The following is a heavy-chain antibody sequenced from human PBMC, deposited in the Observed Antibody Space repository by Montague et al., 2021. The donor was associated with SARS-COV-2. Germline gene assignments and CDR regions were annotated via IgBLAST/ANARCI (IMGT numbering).Heavy chain of an antibody. Sequence: SETLSLTCSVSGGSISGYFWSWIRQPAGKGLEWIGRIYPSGGIFDSGRTNYHPSLKSRVTVSIDTSRNQFSLSLNSVTAADTAVYYCTRIVGDCSSDSCYAVRWGQGTVVTVSS. J-gene: IGHJ4*02. D-gene: IGHD2-2*01. CDR2: IYPSGGIFDSGRT. CDR1: GGSISGYF. CDR3: TRIVGDCSSDSCYAVR. V-gene: IGHV4-4*07.